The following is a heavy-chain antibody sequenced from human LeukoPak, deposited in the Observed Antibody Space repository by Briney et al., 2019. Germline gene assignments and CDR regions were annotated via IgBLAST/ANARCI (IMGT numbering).Heavy chain of an antibody. CDR2: ITAYNGNA. Sequence: ASVKVSCKASGYTFTSYGISWVRQAPGQGLEWMAWITAYNGNANYAQKFQGRVTMTTDTSTSTAYMELRSLRSDDTAVYYCARFSNTGYCSSTSCYKLYYFDYWGQGTLVTVSS. D-gene: IGHD2-2*02. CDR1: GYTFTSYG. CDR3: ARFSNTGYCSSTSCYKLYYFDY. V-gene: IGHV1-18*01. J-gene: IGHJ4*02.